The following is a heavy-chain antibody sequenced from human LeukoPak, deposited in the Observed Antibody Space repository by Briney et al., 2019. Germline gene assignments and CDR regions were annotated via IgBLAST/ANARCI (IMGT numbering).Heavy chain of an antibody. CDR1: GYSFTNYW. CDR2: IYPHDSDT. CDR3: ARGIVVVSATNAFDI. V-gene: IGHV5-51*01. J-gene: IGHJ3*02. D-gene: IGHD2-15*01. Sequence: GESLKISCQGSGYSFTNYWIGWVRQMPGKGLEWMGIIYPHDSDTRYSPSFQGQVTISADKSINTAFLQWNSLKASYTAMYYCARGIVVVSATNAFDIWGLGTMVTISS.